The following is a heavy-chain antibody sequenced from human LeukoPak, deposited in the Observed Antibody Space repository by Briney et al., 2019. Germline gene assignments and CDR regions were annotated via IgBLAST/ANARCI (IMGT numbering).Heavy chain of an antibody. Sequence: ASVKVSCKASGYTFTSYGISWVRQAPGQGLECMGWISAYNGNTNYAQKLQGRVTMTTDTSTSTAYMELRSLRSDDTAVYYCARTRGQIQRRWFDPWGQGTLVTVSS. CDR3: ARTRGQIQRRWFDP. D-gene: IGHD6-25*01. CDR1: GYTFTSYG. CDR2: ISAYNGNT. J-gene: IGHJ5*02. V-gene: IGHV1-18*01.